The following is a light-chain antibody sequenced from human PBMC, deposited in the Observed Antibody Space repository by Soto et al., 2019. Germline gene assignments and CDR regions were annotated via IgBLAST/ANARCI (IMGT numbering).Light chain of an antibody. CDR3: QHYNSYSEA. Sequence: DIQMTQSPSTLSGSVGDRVTITCRASQTISSWLAWYQQKPGKAPKLLIYKASTLKNGVASRFSGSGSGTEFTLTISSLQPDDFATYYCQHYNSYSEAFGQGTKVELK. CDR2: KAS. V-gene: IGKV1-5*03. J-gene: IGKJ1*01. CDR1: QTISSW.